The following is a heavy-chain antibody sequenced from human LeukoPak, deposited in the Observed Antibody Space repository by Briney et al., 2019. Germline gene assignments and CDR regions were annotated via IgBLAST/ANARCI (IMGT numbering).Heavy chain of an antibody. D-gene: IGHD3-10*01. CDR1: GGSVRSGSYY. J-gene: IGHJ4*02. CDR3: ARSRFGELPYFDY. V-gene: IGHV4-61*01. Sequence: SETLSLTCTVSGGSVRSGSYYWSWIRQPPGKGLEWIGYIYYSGSTNYNPSLKSRVTISVDTSKNQFSLKLSSVTAADTAVYYCARSRFGELPYFDYWGQGTLVTVSS. CDR2: IYYSGST.